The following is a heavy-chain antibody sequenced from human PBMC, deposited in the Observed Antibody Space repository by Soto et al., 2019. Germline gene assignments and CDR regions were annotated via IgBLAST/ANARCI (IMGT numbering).Heavy chain of an antibody. CDR1: GFSLTTGKMG. CDR3: ARMKVDSYQFYYAMDV. CDR2: IFSDNER. V-gene: IGHV2-26*01. J-gene: IGHJ6*02. D-gene: IGHD3-9*01. Sequence: QVTLKESGPARVKPTEPLTLTCTVSGFSLTTGKMGVSWIRQPPGKALEWLAHIFSDNERSYSTSLQGRLTISKDTSGSQVVLSMTNVDPVDTATYYCARMKVDSYQFYYAMDVWGQGTTVTVSS.